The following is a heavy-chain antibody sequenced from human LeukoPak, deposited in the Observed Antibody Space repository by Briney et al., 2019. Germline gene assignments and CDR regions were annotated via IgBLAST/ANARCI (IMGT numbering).Heavy chain of an antibody. D-gene: IGHD6-19*01. J-gene: IGHJ4*02. V-gene: IGHV3-23*01. CDR2: SGSGGSP. CDR1: GFTFTNYA. CDR3: AKGSSGWYPGFDY. Sequence: PGGSLRLSCAASGFTFTNYAMNWVRQAPGKGLEWVSSSGSGGSPFYADSVKGRFTISRDNSRNTLYLQMSSLRVEDTAVYYCAKGSSGWYPGFDYWGLGTLVTVSS.